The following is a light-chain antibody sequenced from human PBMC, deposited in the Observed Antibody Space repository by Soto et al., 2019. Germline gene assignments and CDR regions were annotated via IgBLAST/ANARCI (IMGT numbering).Light chain of an antibody. CDR3: NSHTSGDFRV. V-gene: IGLV2-14*01. CDR1: SSDVGRYNH. CDR2: EVS. Sequence: QSALTQPVSVSGSPGQSITICCTGTSSDVGRYNHVSWYQHHPGKAPKLLISEVSKRPSGVSNRFSGSKSDYTASLTISGLQAEDEADYYCNSHTSGDFRVFGTGTKVTVL. J-gene: IGLJ1*01.